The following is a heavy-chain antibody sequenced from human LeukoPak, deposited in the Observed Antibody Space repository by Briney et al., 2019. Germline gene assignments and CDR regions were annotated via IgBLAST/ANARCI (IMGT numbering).Heavy chain of an antibody. CDR1: GGSISSGSYY. CDR3: ARFSSIAAAFDY. Sequence: PSQTLSLTCTVSGGSISSGSYYWNWIRQPAGKGLEWIGRIYYTGSTTYNPSLKSRVTMSADTSKNQFSLKLSSVTAADTAVYYCARFSSIAAAFDYWGQGTLVTVSS. V-gene: IGHV4-61*02. D-gene: IGHD6-13*01. CDR2: IYYTGST. J-gene: IGHJ4*02.